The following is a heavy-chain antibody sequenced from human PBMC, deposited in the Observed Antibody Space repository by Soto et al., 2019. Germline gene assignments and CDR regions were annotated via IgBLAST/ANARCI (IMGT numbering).Heavy chain of an antibody. Sequence: QSGGSLRLSCAASGFTFSSYGMHWVRQAPGKGLEWVAVISYDGSNKYYADSVEGRFTISRDNSKNTLYLQMNSLRAEDTAVYYCAGIVGAIRGAFDIWGQGTMVTVSS. D-gene: IGHD1-26*01. J-gene: IGHJ3*02. V-gene: IGHV3-30*03. CDR2: ISYDGSNK. CDR3: AGIVGAIRGAFDI. CDR1: GFTFSSYG.